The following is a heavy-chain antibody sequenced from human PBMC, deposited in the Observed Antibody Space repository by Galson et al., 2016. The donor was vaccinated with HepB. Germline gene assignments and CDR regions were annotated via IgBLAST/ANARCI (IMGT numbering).Heavy chain of an antibody. Sequence: ETLSLTCTVSGGAISRYSWAWIRQPAGKGLEWIGRIPPTSSTNYNPTLQSRTTMSIDTSKNQFTLNLRSVTAADTAVYYCARDRGSYPDFGDDYYMDVWGKGTTVTVSS. CDR2: IPPTSST. V-gene: IGHV4-4*07. D-gene: IGHD3/OR15-3a*01. CDR3: ARDRGSYPDFGDDYYMDV. J-gene: IGHJ6*03. CDR1: GGAISRYS.